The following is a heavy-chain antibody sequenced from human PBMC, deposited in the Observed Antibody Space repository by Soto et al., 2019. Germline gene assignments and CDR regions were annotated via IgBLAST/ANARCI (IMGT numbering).Heavy chain of an antibody. Sequence: PGVSLRLSCAASGFTFSSYAMSWVRQVPGKGLEWVSAISGSGGSTYYADSVKGRFTISRDNSKNTLYLQMNSLRAEDTAVYHCARDSNNNWWGSWTWRQGTLVTVSS. CDR1: GFTFSSYA. D-gene: IGHD1-1*01. J-gene: IGHJ5*02. CDR2: ISGSGGST. V-gene: IGHV3-23*01. CDR3: ARDSNNNWWGSWT.